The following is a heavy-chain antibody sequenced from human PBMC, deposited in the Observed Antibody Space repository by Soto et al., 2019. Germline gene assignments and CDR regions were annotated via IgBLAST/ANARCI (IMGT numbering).Heavy chain of an antibody. Sequence: SETLSLTCTVSGGSISSGDYYWSWIRQPPGKGLEWIGYIYYSGSTYYNPSLKSRVTISVDTSMNQFSLKLSSVTAADTAVYYCARDQPFWSATDYYYGMDVWGQGTTVTVSS. D-gene: IGHD3-3*01. V-gene: IGHV4-30-4*01. CDR3: ARDQPFWSATDYYYGMDV. CDR2: IYYSGST. J-gene: IGHJ6*02. CDR1: GGSISSGDYY.